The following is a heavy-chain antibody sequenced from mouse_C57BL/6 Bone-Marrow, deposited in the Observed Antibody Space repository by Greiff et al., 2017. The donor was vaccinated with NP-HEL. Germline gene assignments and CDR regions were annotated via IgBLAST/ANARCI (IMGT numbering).Heavy chain of an antibody. D-gene: IGHD1-1*01. CDR3: ARAYYYGSVY. V-gene: IGHV3-1*01. Sequence: EVKLVESGPGMVKPSQSLSLTCTVTGYSITSGYDWHWIRHFPGNKLEWMGYISYSGSTNYNPSLKSRISITHDTSKNHFFLKLNSVTTEDTATYYCARAYYYGSVYWGQGTTLTVSS. CDR2: ISYSGST. CDR1: GYSITSGYD. J-gene: IGHJ2*01.